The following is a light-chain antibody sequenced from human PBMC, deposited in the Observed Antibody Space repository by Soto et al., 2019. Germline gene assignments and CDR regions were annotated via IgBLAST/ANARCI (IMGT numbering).Light chain of an antibody. V-gene: IGKV1-5*03. CDR3: QQYDTYART. J-gene: IGKJ1*01. CDR1: QSVSNW. CDR2: EGS. Sequence: DIQMTQYPSALSASVGHRVTITCRASQSVSNWLAWYRQKPGEAPKLLIYEGSTLESGVPSRFSGSGSGTEFTLTISSLQPDDVATIYCQQYDTYARTFGQGTKVEVK.